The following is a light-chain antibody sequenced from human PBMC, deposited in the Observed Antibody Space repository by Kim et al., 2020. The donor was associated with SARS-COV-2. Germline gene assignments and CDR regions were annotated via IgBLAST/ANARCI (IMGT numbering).Light chain of an antibody. V-gene: IGKV1-39*01. Sequence: ASVADRGTITCRASRSIRGYWSWFQQKPGKAPKLLIYVASSLQSGVPSRFSGSGSGTDFTLTISSLQPEDFATYYCQQSDNTRTFGQGTKVEIK. CDR2: VAS. CDR1: RSIRGY. CDR3: QQSDNTRT. J-gene: IGKJ1*01.